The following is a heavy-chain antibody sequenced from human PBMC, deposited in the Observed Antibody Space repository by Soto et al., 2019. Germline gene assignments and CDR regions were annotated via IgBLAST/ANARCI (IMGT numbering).Heavy chain of an antibody. V-gene: IGHV4-59*01. CDR2: IHYSGTT. J-gene: IGHJ4*02. Sequence: PWETLSLTCTVSGGSIRNYFWTWIRQPPGKGLGWIGYIHYSGTTSFFPSYNPSLRSRVTISEDTSKNQFSLKLLSVTTADTAVYFCAAGEASSRNLAPYYLDFWGQGTLVTVSS. CDR3: AAGEASSRNLAPYYLDF. D-gene: IGHD6-13*01. CDR1: GGSIRNYF.